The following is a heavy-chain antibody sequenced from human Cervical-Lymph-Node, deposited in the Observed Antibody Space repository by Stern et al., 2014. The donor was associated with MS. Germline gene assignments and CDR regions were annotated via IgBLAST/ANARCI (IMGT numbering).Heavy chain of an antibody. CDR2: ISPCNGNT. Sequence: QVQLVQSGAEVKKPGASVNVSCKTSGYTFTYYAISWIRQAPGQGLEWVGWISPCNGNTNFVQKLQGRVAMTTDTSTSTAYMELRSLRSDDTAVYYCARDDDYTRRAIDYWGQGTLVTVSS. CDR3: ARDDDYTRRAIDY. V-gene: IGHV1-18*01. J-gene: IGHJ4*02. D-gene: IGHD4-11*01. CDR1: GYTFTYYA.